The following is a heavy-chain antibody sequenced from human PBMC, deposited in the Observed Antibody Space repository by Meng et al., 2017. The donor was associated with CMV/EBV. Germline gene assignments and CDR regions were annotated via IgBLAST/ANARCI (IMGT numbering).Heavy chain of an antibody. CDR2: ISYDGSNK. CDR1: GFTFSSYA. Sequence: SCAASGFTFSSYAMHWVRQAPGKGLEWVAVISYDGSNKYYADSVKGRFTISRDNSKNTLYLQMNSLRAEDTAVYYCARDGVYCSSTSCYIYGYYYYYGMDVWGQGTTVTVSS. CDR3: ARDGVYCSSTSCYIYGYYYYYGMDV. V-gene: IGHV3-30-3*01. J-gene: IGHJ6*02. D-gene: IGHD2-2*02.